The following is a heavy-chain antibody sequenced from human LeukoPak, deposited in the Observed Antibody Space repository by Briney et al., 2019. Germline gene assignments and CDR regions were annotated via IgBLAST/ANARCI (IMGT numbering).Heavy chain of an antibody. D-gene: IGHD7-27*01. V-gene: IGHV3-48*01. J-gene: IGHJ3*01. CDR3: ARESPWGFDAFDV. Sequence: GGSLRLSCAASGFSFSNYNMNWVRQAPGKGLEWGSYIGSTSSTIHYADSVKGRFTISRDNAKSSLYLQMNSLRAEDTAVYYCARESPWGFDAFDVWGQGTVVSVSS. CDR2: IGSTSSTI. CDR1: GFSFSNYN.